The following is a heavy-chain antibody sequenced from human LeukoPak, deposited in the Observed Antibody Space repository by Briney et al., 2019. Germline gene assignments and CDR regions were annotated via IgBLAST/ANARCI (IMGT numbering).Heavy chain of an antibody. Sequence: SETLSLTCTVSDGSISSYYWSWIRQPPGKGLEWIGYIYYSGNTNDNPSLRSRVTISVDTSKNQISLKLTSVTAADTAVYYCAASQDVDTELEYWGQGTLVTVSS. CDR1: DGSISSYY. CDR3: AASQDVDTELEY. CDR2: IYYSGNT. D-gene: IGHD5-18*01. V-gene: IGHV4-59*01. J-gene: IGHJ4*02.